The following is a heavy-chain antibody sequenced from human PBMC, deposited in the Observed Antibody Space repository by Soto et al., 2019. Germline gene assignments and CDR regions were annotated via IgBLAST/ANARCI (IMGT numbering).Heavy chain of an antibody. CDR2: INPSGGST. CDR3: ARDLDDAFDI. J-gene: IGHJ3*02. V-gene: IGHV1-46*03. D-gene: IGHD1-1*01. CDR1: GYTFTSYY. Sequence: QVQLVQSGAEVKKPGASVKVSCKASGYTFTSYYIHWVRQAPGQGLEWMGIINPSGGSTGYAQKFQGRVTMTRYTSTSTVYMVLSSLRSEDTAVYYCARDLDDAFDIWGQGTMVTVSS.